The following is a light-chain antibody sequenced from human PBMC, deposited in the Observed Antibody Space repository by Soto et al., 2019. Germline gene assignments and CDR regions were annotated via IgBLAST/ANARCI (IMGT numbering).Light chain of an antibody. V-gene: IGKV3-11*01. Sequence: EIVLTQSPATLSLSPRERATLSCRASQSVSSYLAWYQQKPGQAPRLLIYDASNRATGIPARFSGSGSGTHFTLTISRLEPEDFVVYYCQQRSNWPPGKTFGQGTKVEIK. J-gene: IGKJ1*01. CDR3: QQRSNWPPGKT. CDR1: QSVSSY. CDR2: DAS.